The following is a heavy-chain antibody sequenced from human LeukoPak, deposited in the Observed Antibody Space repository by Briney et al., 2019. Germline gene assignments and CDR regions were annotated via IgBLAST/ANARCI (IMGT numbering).Heavy chain of an antibody. Sequence: PGGSLRLSCAASGFTFSSYAMSWVRQAPGKGLEWVSAISGSGGSTYYADSVKGRFTISRDNSKNTLYLQMNSLRAEDTAVYYCAKDRTPIIVGAYPDAFDIRGQGTMVTVSS. CDR3: AKDRTPIIVGAYPDAFDI. J-gene: IGHJ3*02. D-gene: IGHD1-26*01. CDR1: GFTFSSYA. V-gene: IGHV3-23*01. CDR2: ISGSGGST.